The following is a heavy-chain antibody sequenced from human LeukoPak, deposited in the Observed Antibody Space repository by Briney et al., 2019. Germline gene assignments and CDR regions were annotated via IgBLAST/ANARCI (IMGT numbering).Heavy chain of an antibody. J-gene: IGHJ4*02. V-gene: IGHV4-34*01. Sequence: SETLSLTCAVYGGSFSGYYWSWIRQPPGKGLEGIGEINHIESTNYNPSLKSRVTISVDKSKNQLSLNLSSVTAADTAVYYCARDPRLAMVRGVRFFDYWGQGTLVTVSS. CDR3: ARDPRLAMVRGVRFFDY. CDR1: GGSFSGYY. D-gene: IGHD3-10*01. CDR2: INHIEST.